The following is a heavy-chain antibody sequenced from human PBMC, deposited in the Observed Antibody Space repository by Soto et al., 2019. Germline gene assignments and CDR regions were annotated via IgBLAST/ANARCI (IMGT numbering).Heavy chain of an antibody. D-gene: IGHD2-2*01. CDR3: GRDLTSNANCIDP. V-gene: IGHV4-30-4*01. CDR2: IYYTGKT. CDR1: GDYIHVGGYY. J-gene: IGHJ5*02. Sequence: TLSLTCSVSGDYIHVGGYYWTWIRQRPGKGLEWMGYIYYTGKTYYNPSLESRLTMSVDKSKNQFSLRLTSVTAADTAVYFCGRDLTSNANCIDPWGQGTLVTVSS.